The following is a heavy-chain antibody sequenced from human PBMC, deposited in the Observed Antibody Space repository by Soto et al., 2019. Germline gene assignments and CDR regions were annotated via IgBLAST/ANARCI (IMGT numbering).Heavy chain of an antibody. Sequence: SETLSLTCTVSAGSISSSNWWSWVRQPPGKGLEWIGEIYHSGSTNYNPSLKSRVTISVDKSKKQLSQKLSSLRTEDTAVYYFAREGGSTTAKTGYYYYGMDVWGQGTTVTVSS. CDR2: IYHSGST. V-gene: IGHV4-4*02. CDR1: AGSISSSNW. D-gene: IGHD4-17*01. CDR3: AREGGSTTAKTGYYYYGMDV. J-gene: IGHJ6*02.